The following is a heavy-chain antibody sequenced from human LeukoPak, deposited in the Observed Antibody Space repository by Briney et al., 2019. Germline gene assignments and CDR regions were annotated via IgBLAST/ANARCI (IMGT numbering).Heavy chain of an antibody. CDR1: GYTFTGYY. D-gene: IGHD6-13*01. Sequence: ASVKVSCKASGYTFTGYYMHWVRQAPGQGLEWMGWINPNSGGTNYQGRVTMTRDKSIRTAYMELSRLTSDDTAVYYCARDLRLPRGPIAAAGTVQYYWGQGTLVTVSS. V-gene: IGHV1-2*02. CDR2: INPNSGGT. J-gene: IGHJ4*02. CDR3: ARDLRLPRGPIAAAGTVQYY.